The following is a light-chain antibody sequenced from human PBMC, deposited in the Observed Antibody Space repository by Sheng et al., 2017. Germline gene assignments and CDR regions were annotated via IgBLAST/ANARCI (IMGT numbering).Light chain of an antibody. CDR3: QSYDSSLGSLLV. Sequence: QSVLTQPPSVSGAPGQRVTISCTGSSSNIGAGYDVHWYQQLPGTAPKLLIYGNSNRPSGVPDRFSGSKSGTSASLAITGLQAEDEADYYCQSYDSSLGSLLVFGGGTKLTVL. V-gene: IGLV1-40*01. CDR2: GNS. CDR1: SSNIGAGYD. J-gene: IGLJ2*01.